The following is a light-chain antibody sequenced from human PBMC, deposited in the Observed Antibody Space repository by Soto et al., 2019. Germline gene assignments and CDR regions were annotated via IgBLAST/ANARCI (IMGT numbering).Light chain of an antibody. CDR1: SSDVGSYNY. CDR2: EVS. V-gene: IGLV2-14*01. Sequence: QSALTQPASVSGTPGQSITISCTGTSSDVGSYNYVSWYQQHPGKAPKLLIYEVSNRPSGVSNRFSGSKSGNTASLTISGLQAEDEADYYCCSFTSSSTVVFGGGTKLTV. CDR3: CSFTSSSTVV. J-gene: IGLJ3*02.